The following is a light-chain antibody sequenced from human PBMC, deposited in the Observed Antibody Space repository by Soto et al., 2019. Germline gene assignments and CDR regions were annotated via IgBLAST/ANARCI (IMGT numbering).Light chain of an antibody. CDR3: QTWGTDIGA. Sequence: QLVLTQSPSASASLGASVKLTCTLSSGHSSYAITWHQQHPEKGPRYLMTLKSDGSHTKGDGIPDRFSGSSSGAERHLTISSLQSEDEADYYCQTWGTDIGAFGGGTKLTVL. CDR2: LKSDGSH. CDR1: SGHSSYA. V-gene: IGLV4-69*01. J-gene: IGLJ2*01.